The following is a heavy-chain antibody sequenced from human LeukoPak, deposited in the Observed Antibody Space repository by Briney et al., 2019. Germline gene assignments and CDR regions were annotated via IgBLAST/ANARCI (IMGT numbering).Heavy chain of an antibody. CDR3: AARKTGDFGLPPPDY. Sequence: SVRVSCKASGFTFTSSAVQWVRQARGQRLEWIGWIVVGSGNTNYAQKFQERVTITRDMSTSTAYMELSSLRSEDTAVYYCAARKTGDFGLPPPDYWGQGTLVTVSS. V-gene: IGHV1-58*01. CDR1: GFTFTSSA. J-gene: IGHJ4*02. CDR2: IVVGSGNT. D-gene: IGHD7-27*01.